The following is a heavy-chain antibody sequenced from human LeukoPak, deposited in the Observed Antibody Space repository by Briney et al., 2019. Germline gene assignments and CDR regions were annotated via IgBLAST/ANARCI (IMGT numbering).Heavy chain of an antibody. CDR2: IKEDGSEK. CDR3: AKYYGDYYYYYYMDV. D-gene: IGHD4-17*01. Sequence: GGSLRLSCAASGFMFSSYWMSWVRQAPGKGLEWVADIKEDGSEKSYVDSVKGRFTISRDNAKSSLYLQMNTLRAEDTAVYYCAKYYGDYYYYYYMDVWGKGTTVTVSS. V-gene: IGHV3-7*03. J-gene: IGHJ6*03. CDR1: GFMFSSYW.